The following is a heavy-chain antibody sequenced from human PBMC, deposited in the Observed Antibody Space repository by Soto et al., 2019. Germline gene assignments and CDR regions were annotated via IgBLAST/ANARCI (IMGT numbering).Heavy chain of an antibody. Sequence: PSETLSLTCTVSGGSISSTTYYWGWFRQPPEKGLEWIGSFYDDGRTYYNPSLKSRVTMSVDTSKNQFSLKLSSVTAADTAVYFCARRVTVTKNYFDYWGQGTLVTVS. D-gene: IGHD4-17*01. J-gene: IGHJ4*02. V-gene: IGHV4-39*01. CDR1: GGSISSTTYY. CDR2: FYDDGRT. CDR3: ARRVTVTKNYFDY.